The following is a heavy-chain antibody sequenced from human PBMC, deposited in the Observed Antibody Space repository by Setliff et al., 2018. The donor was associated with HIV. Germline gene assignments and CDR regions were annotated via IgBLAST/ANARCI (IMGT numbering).Heavy chain of an antibody. Sequence: GGSLRLSCAASGFTFGDYAIHWVRQAPGKGLEWATVISYDGSYKNYADSGKGRFTISRDNSKNTVFVQMNSLRPEDTATYYCVRDPIEGSPDYFDYWGQGALVTVSS. J-gene: IGHJ4*02. CDR2: ISYDGSYK. D-gene: IGHD1-26*01. CDR3: VRDPIEGSPDYFDY. CDR1: GFTFGDYA. V-gene: IGHV3-30*04.